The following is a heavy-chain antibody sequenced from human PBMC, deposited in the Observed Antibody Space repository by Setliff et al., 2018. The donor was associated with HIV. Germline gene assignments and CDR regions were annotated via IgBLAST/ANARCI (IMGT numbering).Heavy chain of an antibody. V-gene: IGHV3-49*03. CDR2: IRTKAYRGTT. J-gene: IGHJ4*02. D-gene: IGHD3-22*01. CDR1: GFTFGDYP. CDR3: AKDWATYYYDSSGYYYFDY. Sequence: GGSLRLSCATSGFTFGDYPMSWFRQAPGKGLEWVSFIRTKAYRGTTEYAASVKGIFTISRDDSKNTAYLQMDSLRAEDTAVYYCAKDWATYYYDSSGYYYFDYWGQGTLVTVSS.